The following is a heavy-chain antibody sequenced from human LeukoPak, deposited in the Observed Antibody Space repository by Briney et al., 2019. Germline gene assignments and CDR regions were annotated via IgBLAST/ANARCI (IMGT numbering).Heavy chain of an antibody. CDR1: GYSISSGYY. Sequence: SETLSLTCTVSGYSISSGYYWGWIRQPPGKGLEWIGSIYHSGSTYYNPSLKSRVTISVDTSKNQFSLKLSSVTAADTAVYYCAREEGGSWYRGGAFDIWGQGTMVTVSS. D-gene: IGHD6-13*01. CDR3: AREEGGSWYRGGAFDI. V-gene: IGHV4-38-2*02. J-gene: IGHJ3*02. CDR2: IYHSGST.